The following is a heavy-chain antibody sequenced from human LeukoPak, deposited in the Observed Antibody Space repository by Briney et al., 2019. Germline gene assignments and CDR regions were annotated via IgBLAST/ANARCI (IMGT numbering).Heavy chain of an antibody. D-gene: IGHD2-8*01. CDR3: TRRANGRRYNWFDT. V-gene: IGHV1-46*01. Sequence: VASVKVSCKASGYTFTSYYMHWVRQAPGQGLEWMGIINPSGGSTSYAQKFQGRVTMTKNTSISTAYMELSSLRSDDTAVYYCTRRANGRRYNWFDTWGQGTLVTVSS. CDR1: GYTFTSYY. J-gene: IGHJ5*02. CDR2: INPSGGST.